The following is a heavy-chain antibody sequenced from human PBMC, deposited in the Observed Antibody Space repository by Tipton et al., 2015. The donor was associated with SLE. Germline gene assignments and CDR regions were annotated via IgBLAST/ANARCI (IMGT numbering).Heavy chain of an antibody. J-gene: IGHJ3*02. D-gene: IGHD5-24*01. CDR3: ARTDAFNEDAFDI. V-gene: IGHV4-61*09. Sequence: TLSLTCTVSGGSINSLSYYWTWIRQPAGKGLEWIGHIYASGSTEYTPSLKSRVTLSVDTSKNQFSLKLTSVTAADTAVYYCARTDAFNEDAFDIWGQGTMVTVSS. CDR2: IYASGST. CDR1: GGSINSLSYY.